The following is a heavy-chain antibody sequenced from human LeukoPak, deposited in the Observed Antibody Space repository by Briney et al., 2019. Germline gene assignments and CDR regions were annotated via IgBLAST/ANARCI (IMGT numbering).Heavy chain of an antibody. CDR1: GGSISSSSYY. CDR2: FSYSGNT. V-gene: IGHV4-39*01. D-gene: IGHD2-2*01. CDR3: ARRYCSSTSCPDLFDY. Sequence: SETLSLTCTVSGGSISSSSYYWGWIRQPPVKGLEWIGCFSYSGNTYYNPSLKSRVTISVDTSKNQFSLKMRSVTAADTAVYYCARRYCSSTSCPDLFDYWGQGTLVTVSS. J-gene: IGHJ4*02.